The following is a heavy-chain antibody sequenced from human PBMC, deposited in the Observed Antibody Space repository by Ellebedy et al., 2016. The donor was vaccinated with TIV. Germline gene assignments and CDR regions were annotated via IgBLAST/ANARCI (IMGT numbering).Heavy chain of an antibody. CDR1: GYTFTSYG. J-gene: IGHJ5*02. Sequence: AASVKVSCKTSGYTFTSYGVSWVRQAPGQGLEWMGWLSGLNGKTKYARTVQGRVTLTTDTAARTVYMELPSLRSDDTAVYYCARDNTVGGTNWFDPWGQGTLVIVSS. CDR3: ARDNTVGGTNWFDP. D-gene: IGHD6-19*01. CDR2: LSGLNGKT. V-gene: IGHV1-18*01.